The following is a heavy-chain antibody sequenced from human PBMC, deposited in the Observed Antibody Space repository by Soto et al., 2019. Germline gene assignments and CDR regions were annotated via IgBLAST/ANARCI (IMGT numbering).Heavy chain of an antibody. CDR2: INHSGST. CDR1: GGSFSGYY. D-gene: IGHD2-2*01. CDR3: AVSGYCSSTSCSMARDY. Sequence: QVQLQQWGAGLLKPSETLSLTCAVYGGSFSGYYWSWIRQPPGKGLEWIGEINHSGSTNYNPSLKSRVTISVDTSKNQFSLKLSSVTAADTAVYYCAVSGYCSSTSCSMARDYWGQGTLVTVSS. J-gene: IGHJ4*02. V-gene: IGHV4-34*01.